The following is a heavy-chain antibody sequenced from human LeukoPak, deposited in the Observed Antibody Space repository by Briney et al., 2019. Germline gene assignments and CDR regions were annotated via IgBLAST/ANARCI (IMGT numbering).Heavy chain of an antibody. CDR2: INAGNGNT. V-gene: IGHV1-3*01. D-gene: IGHD3-10*01. J-gene: IGHJ6*04. Sequence: ASVKVSCKASGYTFTSYAMHWVRQAPGQRLEWMGWINAGNGNTKYSQKFQGRVTITRDTSASTAYMKLSSLRSEDTAVYYCAREVTMVRGVILYYYGMDVWGKGTTVTVSS. CDR3: AREVTMVRGVILYYYGMDV. CDR1: GYTFTSYA.